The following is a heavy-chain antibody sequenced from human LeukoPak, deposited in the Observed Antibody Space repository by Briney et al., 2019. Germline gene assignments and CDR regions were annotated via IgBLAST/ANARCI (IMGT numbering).Heavy chain of an antibody. V-gene: IGHV4-59*01. CDR2: IYYSGRT. Sequence: ASETLSLTCTVSSASISSYYWGWIRQPPGKGLEWIGSIYYSGRTNYNPSLKSRVTISLDTSKNRFSLNLSSVTSADTAVYYCARYDFWETIWGQGTLVTVSS. J-gene: IGHJ4*02. CDR1: SASISSYY. CDR3: ARYDFWETI. D-gene: IGHD3-3*01.